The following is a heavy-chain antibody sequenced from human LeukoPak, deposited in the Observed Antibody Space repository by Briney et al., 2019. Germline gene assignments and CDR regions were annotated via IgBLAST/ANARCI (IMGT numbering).Heavy chain of an antibody. Sequence: GGSLRLSCAASKFTFSTYSMNWVRQAPGKGLEWVSYISTGGSAIYYADSVKGRFTISRDNAKNSLYLQMSSLRAEDTAVYYCAQTSGYWGQGTLVTVSS. CDR1: KFTFSTYS. CDR3: AQTSGY. V-gene: IGHV3-48*01. J-gene: IGHJ4*02. CDR2: ISTGGSAI.